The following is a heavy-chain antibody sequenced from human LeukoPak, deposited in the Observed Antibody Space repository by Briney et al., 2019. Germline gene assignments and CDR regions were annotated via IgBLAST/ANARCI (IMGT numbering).Heavy chain of an antibody. CDR1: GFTFSGAW. D-gene: IGHD3-16*02. CDR3: ARAGFLITFGGVIS. V-gene: IGHV3-48*04. Sequence: PGGSLRLSCTASGFTFSGAWMTWVRQAPGKGLEWVSSISSSGSTIYYADSVKGRFTISRDNAKNSLYLQMNSLRAEDTAIYYCARAGFLITFGGVISWGQGTLVTVSS. J-gene: IGHJ5*02. CDR2: ISSSGSTI.